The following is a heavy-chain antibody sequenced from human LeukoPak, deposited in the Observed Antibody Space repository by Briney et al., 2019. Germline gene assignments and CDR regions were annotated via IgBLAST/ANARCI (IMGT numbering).Heavy chain of an antibody. Sequence: ASVKVSCKASGYTLIHHYIHWVRQAPGQGLEWMGWINPNNGVTKYAQKFQGRVTMTSDTSISTAYMELSRLRSDDTAVYYCARVYRAPDYWGQGTLVTVSS. CDR3: ARVYRAPDY. CDR2: INPNNGVT. V-gene: IGHV1-2*02. J-gene: IGHJ4*02. CDR1: GYTLIHHY. D-gene: IGHD1-26*01.